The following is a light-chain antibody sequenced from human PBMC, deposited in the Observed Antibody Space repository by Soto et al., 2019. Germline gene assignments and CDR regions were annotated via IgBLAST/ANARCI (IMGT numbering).Light chain of an antibody. CDR1: QGISNY. J-gene: IGKJ3*01. CDR2: TSS. V-gene: IGKV1-27*01. Sequence: DIQMTQSPSSLSASVGDRVTITCRASQGISNYLAWYQQKPGKVPKLLIYTSSTLQSGVPSRFSGSGSGTDFTLSISSLQPEDVATYYCQKYNSVPPTFGPGTKVDIK. CDR3: QKYNSVPPT.